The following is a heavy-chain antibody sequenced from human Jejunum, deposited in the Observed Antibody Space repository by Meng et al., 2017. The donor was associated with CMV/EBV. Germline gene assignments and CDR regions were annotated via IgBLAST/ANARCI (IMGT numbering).Heavy chain of an antibody. CDR3: ACRDYYYYSMNV. J-gene: IGHJ6*02. CDR2: IYYSGST. CDR1: GGSLYTENYY. D-gene: IGHD2-21*01. Sequence: SGGSLYTENYYWAWIRQPPGKTLEWIGSIYYSGSTNYDPSLKSRVAISADTSKNQFSLKLNSVTAADTAVYYCACRDYYYYSMNVWGQGTTVTVSS. V-gene: IGHV4-39*07.